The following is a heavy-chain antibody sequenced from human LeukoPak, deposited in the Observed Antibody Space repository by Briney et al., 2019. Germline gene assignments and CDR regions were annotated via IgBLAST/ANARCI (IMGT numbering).Heavy chain of an antibody. CDR1: GYTFTSYG. Sequence: ASVKVSCKASGYTFTSYGISWVRQAPGQGLEWMGWISAYNGNTNYAQKLQGRVTMTTDTSTSTVYMELRSLRSDDTAVYYCARDDYYGSGSYPPEYYGMDVWGQGTTVTVSS. D-gene: IGHD3-10*01. CDR2: ISAYNGNT. J-gene: IGHJ6*02. CDR3: ARDDYYGSGSYPPEYYGMDV. V-gene: IGHV1-18*01.